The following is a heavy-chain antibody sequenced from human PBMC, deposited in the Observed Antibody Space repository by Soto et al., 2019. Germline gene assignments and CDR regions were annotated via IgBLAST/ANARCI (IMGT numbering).Heavy chain of an antibody. Sequence: PGGSLRLSCTGSGFIFSGYSMNWVRQAPGKWLEWVSSISTTSTYIYYADSVKGRFTVSRDNAKNSLYLQMTGLRPEDTAMYYCARDGIVGTTDFFDYWGQGXLVTVYS. J-gene: IGHJ4*02. D-gene: IGHD1-26*01. CDR3: ARDGIVGTTDFFDY. CDR1: GFIFSGYS. V-gene: IGHV3-21*01. CDR2: ISTTSTYI.